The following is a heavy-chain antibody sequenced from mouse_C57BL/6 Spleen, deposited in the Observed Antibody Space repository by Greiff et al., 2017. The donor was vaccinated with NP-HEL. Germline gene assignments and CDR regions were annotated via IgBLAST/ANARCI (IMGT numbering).Heavy chain of an antibody. CDR1: GYTFTSYW. J-gene: IGHJ3*01. D-gene: IGHD1-1*01. CDR3: AREVGKLYYGSSYPFAY. CDR2: IYPSDSET. V-gene: IGHV1-61*01. Sequence: QVQLKQPGAELVRPGSSVKLSCKASGYTFTSYWMDWVKQRPGQGLEWIGNIYPSDSETHYNQKFKDKATLTVDKSSSTAYMQLSSLTSEDSAVYYCAREVGKLYYGSSYPFAYWGQGTLVTVSA.